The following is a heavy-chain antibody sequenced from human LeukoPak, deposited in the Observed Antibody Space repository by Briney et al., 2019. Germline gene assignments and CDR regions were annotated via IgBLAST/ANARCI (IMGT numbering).Heavy chain of an antibody. J-gene: IGHJ5*02. V-gene: IGHV1-69*01. CDR3: ARGTPPGIAVAGTGDWFDP. CDR2: IIPIFGTA. D-gene: IGHD6-19*01. Sequence: SVNVSCKASGGTFSSYAISWVRQAPGQGLGWMGGIIPIFGTANYAQKLQGRVTITADESTSTAYMELSSLRSEDTAVYYCARGTPPGIAVAGTGDWFDPWGQGTLVTVSS. CDR1: GGTFSSYA.